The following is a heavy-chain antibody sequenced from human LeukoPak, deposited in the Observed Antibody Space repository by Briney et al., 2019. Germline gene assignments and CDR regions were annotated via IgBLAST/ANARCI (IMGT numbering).Heavy chain of an antibody. Sequence: GGSLRLSCAASGFTVSSNYMSWVRQAPGKGLEWVSVIYSGGSTYYADSVRGRFTISRDNSKNTLYLQMNSLRDEDTAVYYCTRDAIPQGYSYGHGYWGQGTLVTVSS. CDR3: TRDAIPQGYSYGHGY. CDR1: GFTVSSNY. D-gene: IGHD5-18*01. V-gene: IGHV3-53*01. J-gene: IGHJ4*02. CDR2: IYSGGST.